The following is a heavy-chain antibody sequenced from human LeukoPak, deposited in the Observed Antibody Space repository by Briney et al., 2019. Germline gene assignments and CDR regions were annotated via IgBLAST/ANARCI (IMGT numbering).Heavy chain of an antibody. CDR2: IYYSGST. Sequence: SETLSLTCTVSGGSISSGGYYWSWIRQHPGKGLEWIGYIYYSGSTYYNPSLKSRVTISVDTSKNQFSLKLSSVTAADTAVYYCALGRTYYDFWSGYYTRWFDPWGQGTLVTVSS. V-gene: IGHV4-31*03. CDR1: GGSISSGGYY. J-gene: IGHJ5*02. D-gene: IGHD3-3*01. CDR3: ALGRTYYDFWSGYYTRWFDP.